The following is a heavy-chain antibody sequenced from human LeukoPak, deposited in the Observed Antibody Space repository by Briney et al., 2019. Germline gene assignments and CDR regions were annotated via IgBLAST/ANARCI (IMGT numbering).Heavy chain of an antibody. Sequence: GASVKVSCKTSGYTFTDYYMHWVRQAPGQRLEWMGLINPGGDNTNYAQNFQGRVTMTSDTSARTVYMELSSLRSEDTAIYYCARIRDGYNDAYDIWGQGTVVTVPS. CDR1: GYTFTDYY. CDR3: ARIRDGYNDAYDI. J-gene: IGHJ3*02. D-gene: IGHD5-24*01. CDR2: INPGGDNT. V-gene: IGHV1-46*01.